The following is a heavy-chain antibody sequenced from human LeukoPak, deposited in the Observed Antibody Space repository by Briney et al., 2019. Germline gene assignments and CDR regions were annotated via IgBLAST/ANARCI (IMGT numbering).Heavy chain of an antibody. V-gene: IGHV4-59*01. J-gene: IGHJ5*02. Sequence: PSETLSLTCTVSGGSISSYYWSWIRQPPGKGLEWIGYIYYSGSTNYNPSLKSRVTISVDTSKNQFSLKLSSVTAADTAVYYCARALYYYGSGSYGSSGFDPWGQGTLVTVSS. CDR3: ARALYYYGSGSYGSSGFDP. D-gene: IGHD3-10*01. CDR2: IYYSGST. CDR1: GGSISSYY.